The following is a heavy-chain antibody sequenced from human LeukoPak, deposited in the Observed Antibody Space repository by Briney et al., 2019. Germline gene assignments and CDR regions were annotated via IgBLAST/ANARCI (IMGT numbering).Heavy chain of an antibody. D-gene: IGHD2-15*01. CDR2: IWYDGSNK. V-gene: IGHV3-33*06. J-gene: IGHJ6*03. CDR1: GFTFSSYG. CDR3: AKDQKVAATHPYYYYMDV. Sequence: GRSLRLSCAASGFTFSSYGMHGVRQAPGKGLEWVAVIWYDGSNKYYADSVKGRFTVSRDNSKNTLYLQMNSLRAEDTAVYYCAKDQKVAATHPYYYYMDVWGKGTTVTVSS.